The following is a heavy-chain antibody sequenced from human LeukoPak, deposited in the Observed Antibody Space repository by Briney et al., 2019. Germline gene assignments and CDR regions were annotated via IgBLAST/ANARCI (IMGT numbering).Heavy chain of an antibody. J-gene: IGHJ5*02. Sequence: GGSLRLSCAASGFTFSSYGMHWVRQAPGKGLEWVAFIRYDGSNKYYADSVKGRFTISRDNSKNTLYLQMNSLRAEDTAVYYCARAPDGRYYDILTVIDPWGQGTLVTVSS. CDR2: IRYDGSNK. D-gene: IGHD3-9*01. CDR3: ARAPDGRYYDILTVIDP. V-gene: IGHV3-30*02. CDR1: GFTFSSYG.